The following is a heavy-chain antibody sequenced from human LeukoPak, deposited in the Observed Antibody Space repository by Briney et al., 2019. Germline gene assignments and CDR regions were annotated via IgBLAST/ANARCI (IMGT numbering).Heavy chain of an antibody. J-gene: IGHJ3*02. CDR1: GGSISSYY. CDR2: IYYSGST. D-gene: IGHD5-12*01. Sequence: ASETLSLTCTVSGGSISSYYWSWIRQPPGKGLEWIGYIYYSGSTNYNPSLKSRVTISVDTSKNRFSLKLSSVTAADKAVYYCARSCRILDIVATIRARLGGSGFDIWGQGTMVTVSS. V-gene: IGHV4-59*12. CDR3: ARSCRILDIVATIRARLGGSGFDI.